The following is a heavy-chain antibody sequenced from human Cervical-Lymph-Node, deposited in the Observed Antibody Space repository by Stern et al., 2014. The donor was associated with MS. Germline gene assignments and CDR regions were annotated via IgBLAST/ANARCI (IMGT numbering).Heavy chain of an antibody. CDR1: GYSFTGYY. CDR2: INPNSGGT. V-gene: IGHV1-2*06. CDR3: AKDRAQLWLVPSYYYYGMDV. D-gene: IGHD5-18*01. J-gene: IGHJ6*02. Sequence: QVQLVQSGAEVKKPGASVKVSCKASGYSFTGYYMHWVRQAPGQGPEWMGRINPNSGGTNYAQKFQGRVTMTRDTTISTAYMELSRLRSDDTAVYFCAKDRAQLWLVPSYYYYGMDVWGQGTTVTVSS.